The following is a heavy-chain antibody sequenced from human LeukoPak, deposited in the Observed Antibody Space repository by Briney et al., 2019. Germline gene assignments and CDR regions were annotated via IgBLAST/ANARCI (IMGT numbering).Heavy chain of an antibody. CDR2: ISYDGSNK. J-gene: IGHJ4*02. Sequence: GRSLRLSCAASGFTFSSYAMHWVRQAPGEGLEWVAVISYDGSNKYYADSVKGRFTISRDNSKNTLYLQMNSLRAEDTAVYYCARDSSGDWGQGTLVTVSS. V-gene: IGHV3-30*04. D-gene: IGHD6-19*01. CDR3: ARDSSGD. CDR1: GFTFSSYA.